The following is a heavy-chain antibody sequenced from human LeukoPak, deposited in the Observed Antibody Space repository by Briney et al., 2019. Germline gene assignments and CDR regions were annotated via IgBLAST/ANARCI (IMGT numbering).Heavy chain of an antibody. D-gene: IGHD3-9*01. CDR1: GFSFSDYS. Sequence: GGSLRLSCAASGFSFSDYSMNWVRQAPGKGLEWVSSISSVSAYTYYADSVRGRFTLSRDNAKNSLYLQMNSQRDEDTAVYFCARAAHDTYLLDYWGQGILVTVSS. V-gene: IGHV3-21*01. J-gene: IGHJ4*02. CDR2: ISSVSAYT. CDR3: ARAAHDTYLLDY.